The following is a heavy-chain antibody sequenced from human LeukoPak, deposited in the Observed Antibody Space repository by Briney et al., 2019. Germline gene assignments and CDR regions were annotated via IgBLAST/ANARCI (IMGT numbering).Heavy chain of an antibody. V-gene: IGHV3-23*01. Sequence: GGSLRLSCAASGFTFSSYAMSWVRQAPGKGLEWVSGISAGGGNTHYSDSVKGRFTISRDNSKNTLYLQMNSLRAEDTAVYYCAKTFYYDSTFPGPFDYWGQGTLATVSS. CDR1: GFTFSSYA. J-gene: IGHJ4*02. CDR3: AKTFYYDSTFPGPFDY. D-gene: IGHD3-22*01. CDR2: ISAGGGNT.